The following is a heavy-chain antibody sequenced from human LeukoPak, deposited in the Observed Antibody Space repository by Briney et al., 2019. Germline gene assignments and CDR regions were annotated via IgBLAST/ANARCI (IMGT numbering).Heavy chain of an antibody. CDR3: ARTGYSSSWYSIEYFQH. CDR2: INHSGST. D-gene: IGHD6-13*01. J-gene: IGHJ1*01. Sequence: SETLSLTCAVYGGSFSGYYWSWIRQPPGKGLEWIGEINHSGSTNYNPSLKSRVTISVDTSENQFSLKLSSVTAADTAVYYCARTGYSSSWYSIEYFQHWGQGTLVTVSS. V-gene: IGHV4-34*01. CDR1: GGSFSGYY.